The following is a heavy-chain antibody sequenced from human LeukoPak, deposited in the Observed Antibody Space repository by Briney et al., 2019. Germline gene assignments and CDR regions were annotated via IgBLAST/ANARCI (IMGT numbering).Heavy chain of an antibody. Sequence: ASVNVSCKASGYTLSRYGISWVRQAPGQGLEWMGWVSGNNDNIDYAEKFQGRITMTTDTSTSTAYMELRSLTSDDTAIYYCAKYGTGYFDYWGQGTLITVSS. CDR2: VSGNNDNI. J-gene: IGHJ4*02. CDR3: AKYGTGYFDY. D-gene: IGHD2-8*02. V-gene: IGHV1-18*01. CDR1: GYTLSRYG.